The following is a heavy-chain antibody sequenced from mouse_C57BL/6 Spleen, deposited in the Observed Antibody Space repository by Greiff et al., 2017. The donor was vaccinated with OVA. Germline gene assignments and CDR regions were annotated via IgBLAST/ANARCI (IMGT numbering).Heavy chain of an antibody. CDR3: ARSFTTAYAMDY. CDR2: IPPNSGST. Sequence: QVQLQQPGAELVKPGASVKLSCKASGYTFTSYWMHWVKQRPGQGLEWIGMIPPNSGSTNYNEKFKSKATLTVDKSSSTAYMQLSSLTSEDSAVYCCARSFTTAYAMDYWGQGTSVTVSS. J-gene: IGHJ4*01. V-gene: IGHV1-64*01. D-gene: IGHD1-2*01. CDR1: GYTFTSYW.